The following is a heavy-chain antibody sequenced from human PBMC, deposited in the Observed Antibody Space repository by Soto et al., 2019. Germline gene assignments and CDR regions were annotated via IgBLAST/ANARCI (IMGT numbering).Heavy chain of an antibody. Sequence: EVQLLESGGGLVQPGGSLRLSCAASGFTFSSYSMIWVRQAPGKGLEWVSAISGSGGTTYYADSVKGRFTISRDNSMNTLYLQMNSLRAEGTAVYYCAKGGVGYYDSTGYYLYYYYGMDVWGQGTTVTVSS. CDR1: GFTFSSYS. D-gene: IGHD3-22*01. V-gene: IGHV3-23*01. J-gene: IGHJ6*02. CDR3: AKGGVGYYDSTGYYLYYYYGMDV. CDR2: ISGSGGTT.